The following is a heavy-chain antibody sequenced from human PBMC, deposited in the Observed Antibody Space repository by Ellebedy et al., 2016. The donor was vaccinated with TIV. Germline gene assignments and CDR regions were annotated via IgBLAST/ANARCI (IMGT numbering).Heavy chain of an antibody. Sequence: PGGSLRLSCAASGFTFSSYWMHWVRQAPGKGLVWVSRINSDGSSTSYADSGKGRFTISRDNAKNTLYLQMNSLRAEDTAVYYCARSRQSYQLLIWFDPWGQGTLVTVSS. CDR1: GFTFSSYW. CDR3: ARSRQSYQLLIWFDP. CDR2: INSDGSST. V-gene: IGHV3-74*01. D-gene: IGHD2-2*01. J-gene: IGHJ5*02.